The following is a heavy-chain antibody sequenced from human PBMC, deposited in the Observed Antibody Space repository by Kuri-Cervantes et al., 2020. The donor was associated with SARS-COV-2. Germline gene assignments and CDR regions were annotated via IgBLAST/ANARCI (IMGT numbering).Heavy chain of an antibody. J-gene: IGHJ4*02. Sequence: LSLTCAASGFTFSDYYMSWIRQAPGKGLEWVSYISSSGSTIYYADSVKGRFTISRDNAKNSLYLQMNSLRAEDTAVYYCAKDGGPYGGNSLDYLGQGTLVTVSS. CDR1: GFTFSDYY. V-gene: IGHV3-11*01. CDR2: ISSSGSTI. CDR3: AKDGGPYGGNSLDY. D-gene: IGHD4-23*01.